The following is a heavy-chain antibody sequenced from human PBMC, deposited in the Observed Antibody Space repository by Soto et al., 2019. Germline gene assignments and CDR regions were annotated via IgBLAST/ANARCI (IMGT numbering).Heavy chain of an antibody. CDR3: ASPSGPVGY. V-gene: IGHV3-30-3*01. Sequence: QVQLVESGGGVVQPGRSLRLSCAASGFTFSSYAMHWVRQAPGKGLEWVAVISYDGSNKYYADSVKGRFTISRDNSKNTLYPQMNSLRAEDTAVYYCASPSGPVGYWGQGTLVTVSS. CDR2: ISYDGSNK. CDR1: GFTFSSYA. J-gene: IGHJ4*02. D-gene: IGHD1-26*01.